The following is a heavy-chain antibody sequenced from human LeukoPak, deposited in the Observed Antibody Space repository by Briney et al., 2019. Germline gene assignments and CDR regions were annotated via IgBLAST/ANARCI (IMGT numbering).Heavy chain of an antibody. CDR3: ARDAQTYYYNTYGYYFEY. Sequence: PSDTLSLTCAVSGYSISNPYYWGWTRQPPGKGLEGIGSIYDTGGTYYNPSLKRRVNISIDTSKNQFTLNLSSVTAADTAVYYCARDAQTYYYNTYGYYFEYWGQGILVTVPS. D-gene: IGHD3-22*01. J-gene: IGHJ4*02. V-gene: IGHV4-38-2*02. CDR2: IYDTGGT. CDR1: GYSISNPYY.